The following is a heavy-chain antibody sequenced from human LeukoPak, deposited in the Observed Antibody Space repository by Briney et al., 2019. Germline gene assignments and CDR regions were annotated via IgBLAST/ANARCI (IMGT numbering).Heavy chain of an antibody. V-gene: IGHV1-46*01. CDR1: GYTFTTYY. CDR3: ARDHGNPDWYFDL. Sequence: ASVKVSCKASGYTFTTYYMHWVRQSPGQGLEWMGIMNPSDGSTSYAQKFQGRVTMTRDTSTSTVYMELSSLSSEDTAVYYCARDHGNPDWYFDLWGRGTLVTVSS. J-gene: IGHJ2*01. CDR2: MNPSDGST.